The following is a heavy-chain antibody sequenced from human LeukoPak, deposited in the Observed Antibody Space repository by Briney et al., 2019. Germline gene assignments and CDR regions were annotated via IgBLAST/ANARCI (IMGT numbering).Heavy chain of an antibody. CDR3: ARSPYGGYGDN. CDR2: ISSSSSYI. V-gene: IGHV3-21*01. D-gene: IGHD4-17*01. Sequence: GGSLRLSCAASGFTFSRVAMNWVRQAPGKGLEWVSYISSSSSYIYYTGSVKGRFTSSRDNARNTLYLQMNSLRAEDTAVYYCARSPYGGYGDNWGQGTLVTVSS. CDR1: GFTFSRVA. J-gene: IGHJ4*02.